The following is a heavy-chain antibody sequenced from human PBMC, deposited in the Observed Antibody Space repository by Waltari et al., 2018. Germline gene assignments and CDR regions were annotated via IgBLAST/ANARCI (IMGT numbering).Heavy chain of an antibody. CDR3: ARTLAAAGDY. CDR2: IYTSGST. Sequence: QVQLQESGPGLVKPSQTLSLTCTVSGGSISSGSCYWSWIRQPAGKGLEWIGYIYTSGSTNYNPSLKSRVTISVDTSKNQFSLKLSSVTAADTAVYYCARTLAAAGDYWGQGTLVTVSS. J-gene: IGHJ4*02. CDR1: GGSISSGSCY. V-gene: IGHV4-61*09. D-gene: IGHD6-13*01.